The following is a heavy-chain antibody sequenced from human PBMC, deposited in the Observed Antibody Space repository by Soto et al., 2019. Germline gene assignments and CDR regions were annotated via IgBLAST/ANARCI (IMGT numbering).Heavy chain of an antibody. Sequence: EVPLVESGGGLIQPGGSLRLSCAASGFTVSRNYMSCVRQAPGKGLEWVSVTYSGGSTYYADSVKGRFTISRDNSKNTLYLQMNSLRAEDTAVYYCARGPHYSNLDYWGQGTLVTVSS. CDR3: ARGPHYSNLDY. D-gene: IGHD4-4*01. CDR2: TYSGGST. V-gene: IGHV3-53*01. J-gene: IGHJ4*02. CDR1: GFTVSRNY.